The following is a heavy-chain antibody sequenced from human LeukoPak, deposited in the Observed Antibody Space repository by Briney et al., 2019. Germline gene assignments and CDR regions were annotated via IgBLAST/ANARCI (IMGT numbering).Heavy chain of an antibody. V-gene: IGHV1-18*01. D-gene: IGHD4-11*01. J-gene: IGHJ4*02. CDR3: ARGTWYDYSKPIDY. CDR1: GYTFTNYA. Sequence: GASVTVSFTSSGYTFTNYAISWVRLAPGQGIEWMGWISAYNGHTNYAQKLQGRVTMTTDTSTSTTYMELRSLRSDDTAVYYCARGTWYDYSKPIDYWGQGTLVTVSS. CDR2: ISAYNGHT.